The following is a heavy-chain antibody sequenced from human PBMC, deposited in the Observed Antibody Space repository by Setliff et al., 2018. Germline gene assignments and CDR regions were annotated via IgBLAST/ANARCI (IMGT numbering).Heavy chain of an antibody. V-gene: IGHV4-59*02. Sequence: SETLSLTCTVSGVSVASHYWSWIRQAPGTGLEWIANVHDNGETNQNPSLKSRVTISVDTSKNQFSLKMTSVTAADTAIYYCARGSTGIYDPWGQGILVTVSS. J-gene: IGHJ5*02. CDR3: ARGSTGIYDP. CDR2: VHDNGET. D-gene: IGHD1-1*01. CDR1: GVSVASHY.